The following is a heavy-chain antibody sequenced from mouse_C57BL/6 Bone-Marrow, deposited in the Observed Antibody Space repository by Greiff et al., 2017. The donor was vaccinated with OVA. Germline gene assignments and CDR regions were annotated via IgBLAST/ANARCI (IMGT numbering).Heavy chain of an antibody. D-gene: IGHD2-1*01. J-gene: IGHJ1*03. Sequence: EVKVVESEGGLVQPGSSMKLSCTASGFTFSDYYMAWVRQVPEKGLEWVANINYDGSSTYYLDSLKSRFIISRDNAKNILYLQMSSLKSEDTAKYYCARIYYGNYVRYFDVWGTGTTVTVSS. V-gene: IGHV5-16*01. CDR1: GFTFSDYY. CDR2: INYDGSST. CDR3: ARIYYGNYVRYFDV.